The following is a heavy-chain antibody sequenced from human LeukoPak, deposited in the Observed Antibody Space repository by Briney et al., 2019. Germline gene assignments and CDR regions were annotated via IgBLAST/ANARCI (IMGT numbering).Heavy chain of an antibody. J-gene: IGHJ6*03. V-gene: IGHV3-48*04. D-gene: IGHD3-22*01. CDR2: ISSSGSTI. CDR3: ARDGIPPGYYYDSSGYYYYMDV. Sequence: GGSLRLSCAASGFTFSSYNMNWVRQAPGKGLEWVSYISSSGSTIYYADSVKGRFTISRDNAKNSLYLQMNSLRAEDTAVYYCARDGIPPGYYYDSSGYYYYMDVWGKGTTVTVSS. CDR1: GFTFSSYN.